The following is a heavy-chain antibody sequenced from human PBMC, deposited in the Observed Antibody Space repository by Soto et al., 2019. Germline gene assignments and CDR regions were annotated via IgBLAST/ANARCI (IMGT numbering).Heavy chain of an antibody. D-gene: IGHD2-2*01. Sequence: ASVKVSFKVSGYTLTELSMHWLRQAPGKGLEWMGGFDPEDGETIYAQKFQGRVTMTEDTSTDTAYMELSSLRSEDTAVYYCATGYQLLSYYYGMDVWGQGTTVTVS. V-gene: IGHV1-24*01. CDR3: ATGYQLLSYYYGMDV. CDR2: FDPEDGET. CDR1: GYTLTELS. J-gene: IGHJ6*02.